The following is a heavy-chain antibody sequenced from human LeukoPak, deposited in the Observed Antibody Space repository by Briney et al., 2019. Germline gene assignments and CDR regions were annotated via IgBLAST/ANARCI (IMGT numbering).Heavy chain of an antibody. V-gene: IGHV1-24*01. CDR2: FDPEDGET. CDR3: ARGGFSDLGYCSSTSCYSPPDY. Sequence: ASVKVSCKVSGYTLTELSMHWVRQAPGKGLEWMGGFDPEDGETIYAQKFQGRVTMTEDTYTDTAYMELSRLRSDDTAVYYCARGGFSDLGYCSSTSCYSPPDYWGQGTLVTVSS. J-gene: IGHJ4*02. D-gene: IGHD2-2*02. CDR1: GYTLTELS.